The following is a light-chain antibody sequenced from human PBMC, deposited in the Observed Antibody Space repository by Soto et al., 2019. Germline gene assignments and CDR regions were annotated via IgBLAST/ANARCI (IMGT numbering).Light chain of an antibody. Sequence: EIVLTQSPATLSLSPGERATLSCRASQSVGSSLAWYQQKLGQAPRLLIYAASARATGIPGRFSGSGSGTDFTLTISSLEPEDFEVYYCQQRSNWPPAITFGQGTRLEIK. V-gene: IGKV3-11*01. CDR1: QSVGSS. CDR2: AAS. J-gene: IGKJ5*01. CDR3: QQRSNWPPAIT.